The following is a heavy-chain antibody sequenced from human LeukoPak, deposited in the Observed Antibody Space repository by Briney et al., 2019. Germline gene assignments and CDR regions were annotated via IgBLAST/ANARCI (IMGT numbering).Heavy chain of an antibody. CDR2: INPNSGGT. V-gene: IGHV1-2*02. J-gene: IGHJ4*02. D-gene: IGHD4-17*01. Sequence: ASVKVSCKASGYTFTGYYTHWVRQAPGQGLEWMGWINPNSGGTNYAQKFQGRVTMTRDTSISTAYMELSRLRSDDTAVYYCATLYGDYQLDFDYWGQGTLVTVSS. CDR1: GYTFTGYY. CDR3: ATLYGDYQLDFDY.